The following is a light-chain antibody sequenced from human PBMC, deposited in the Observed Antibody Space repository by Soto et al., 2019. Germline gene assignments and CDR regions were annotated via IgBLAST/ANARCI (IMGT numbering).Light chain of an antibody. CDR1: QSVGSN. CDR2: GAS. V-gene: IGKV3-15*01. CDR3: QQYNNWPPDMT. J-gene: IGKJ1*01. Sequence: EIVMTQSPATLSVSPGERATLSCRASQSVGSNLAWYQQKPGQAPRLLIYGASTRATGNPARFSGSGSGTEFTLTISSLQSEDFAIYFCQQYNNWPPDMTFGQGTKVEIK.